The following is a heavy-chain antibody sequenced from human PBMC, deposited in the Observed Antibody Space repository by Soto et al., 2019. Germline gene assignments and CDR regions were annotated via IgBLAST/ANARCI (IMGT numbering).Heavy chain of an antibody. J-gene: IGHJ4*02. CDR1: GYSFAGYW. Sequence: GESLKISCKGSGYSFAGYWITWVRQKPGKGLEWMGRIDPSDSQTYYSPSFRGHVTISVTKSITTVFLQWSSLRASDTAMYYCARQIYDSDKGPNLQYSFDSWGPGHRVTVSS. V-gene: IGHV5-10-1*01. CDR3: ARQIYDSDKGPNLQYSFDS. D-gene: IGHD3-22*01. CDR2: IDPSDSQT.